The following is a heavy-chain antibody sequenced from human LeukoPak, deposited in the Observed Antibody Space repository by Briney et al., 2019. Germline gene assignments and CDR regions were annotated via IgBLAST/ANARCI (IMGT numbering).Heavy chain of an antibody. Sequence: GGSLRLSCAVSGFIVSSNHMNWVRQAPGKGLEWVSVIYSGGYSGGGPFYADSVKGRFTISRDNSKNTLYLQMNSLRAEDTAVYYCAKVPYGSGTNDITPGSYFDYWGQGTLVTVSS. CDR3: AKVPYGSGTNDITPGSYFDY. J-gene: IGHJ4*02. CDR1: GFIVSSNH. V-gene: IGHV3-23*01. D-gene: IGHD3-10*01. CDR2: IYSGGYSGGGP.